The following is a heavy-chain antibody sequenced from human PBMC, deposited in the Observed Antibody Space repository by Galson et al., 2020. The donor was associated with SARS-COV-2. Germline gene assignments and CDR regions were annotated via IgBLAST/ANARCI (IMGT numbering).Heavy chain of an antibody. J-gene: IGHJ3*02. Sequence: ASETLSLTCTVSGGSIRPYYWSWIRQPPGKGLEWFGYIYYSGNTNYNPSLKSRLTISIDKSKNQFSLKLSSVTAADTAVYYCARFWGGFDIWGQGTMVSVSS. V-gene: IGHV4-59*08. D-gene: IGHD7-27*01. CDR3: ARFWGGFDI. CDR2: IYYSGNT. CDR1: GGSIRPYY.